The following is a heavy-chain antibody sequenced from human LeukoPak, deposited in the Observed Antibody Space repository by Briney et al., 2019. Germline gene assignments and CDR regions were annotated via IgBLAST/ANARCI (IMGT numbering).Heavy chain of an antibody. V-gene: IGHV3-30-3*01. CDR1: GFTFSSYA. Sequence: GGSLRLSCAASGFTFSSYAMHWVRQAPGKGLEWVAVISYDGSNKYYADSVKGRFTISRDNSKNTLYLQMNSLRAEDTAVYYCAREGGSGWPGPDLYGMDVWGQGTTVTVSS. CDR3: AREGGSGWPGPDLYGMDV. D-gene: IGHD6-19*01. CDR2: ISYDGSNK. J-gene: IGHJ6*02.